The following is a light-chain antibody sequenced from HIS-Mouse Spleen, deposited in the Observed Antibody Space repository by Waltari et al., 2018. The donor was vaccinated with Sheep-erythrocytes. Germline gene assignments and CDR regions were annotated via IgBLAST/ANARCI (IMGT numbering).Light chain of an antibody. CDR2: DVS. Sequence: QSALTQPRSVSGSPGQSVTISCTGTSSDVGGYNHVSGYQQHPGNAPKLMISDVSKPPSGVLYLFSGSTSGTTASLSISGLQAEDEADYSCYSYAGSYSYFFGTGTKVTVL. CDR1: SSDVGGYNH. CDR3: YSYAGSYSYF. V-gene: IGLV2-11*01. J-gene: IGLJ1*01.